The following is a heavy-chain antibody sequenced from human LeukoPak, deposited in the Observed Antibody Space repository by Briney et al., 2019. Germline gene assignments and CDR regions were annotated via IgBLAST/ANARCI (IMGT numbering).Heavy chain of an antibody. V-gene: IGHV4-39*01. J-gene: IGHJ5*02. Sequence: SETLFLTCTVSGGSISSSRYYWGWIRQPPGKGLEWIGSIYYSGSTYYNPSLKSRVTISVDTSKNQFSLKLSSVTAADTAVYYCARALNWFDPWGQGTLVTVSS. D-gene: IGHD3-3*02. CDR2: IYYSGST. CDR3: ARALNWFDP. CDR1: GGSISSSRYY.